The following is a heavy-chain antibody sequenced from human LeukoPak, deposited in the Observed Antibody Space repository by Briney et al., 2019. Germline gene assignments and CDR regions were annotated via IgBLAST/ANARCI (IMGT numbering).Heavy chain of an antibody. CDR3: ARGPSGYSYGYTDY. CDR1: GGTFSSYA. Sequence: SVKVSCKASGGTFSSYAISWVRQAPGQGLEWMGRIIPIFGTANYAQKFQGRVTITTDEPTSTAYMELSSLRSEDTAVYYCARGPSGYSYGYTDYWGQGTLVTVSS. J-gene: IGHJ4*02. CDR2: IIPIFGTA. D-gene: IGHD5-18*01. V-gene: IGHV1-69*05.